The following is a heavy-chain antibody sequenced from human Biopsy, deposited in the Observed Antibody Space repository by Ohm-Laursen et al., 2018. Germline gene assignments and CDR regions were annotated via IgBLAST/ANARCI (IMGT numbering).Heavy chain of an antibody. D-gene: IGHD1-26*01. Sequence: SETLSLTCTVSGGSVSSGSHYWSWIRQPPGKGLEWIGFIYYNGSSKYNPSLKSRVTISVGTSKNQFSLRLTSVTAADTAVYYCARHAPSYSGSYWRYFDLWGRGTLVTVSS. CDR3: ARHAPSYSGSYWRYFDL. J-gene: IGHJ2*01. CDR2: IYYNGSS. V-gene: IGHV4-61*01. CDR1: GGSVSSGSHY.